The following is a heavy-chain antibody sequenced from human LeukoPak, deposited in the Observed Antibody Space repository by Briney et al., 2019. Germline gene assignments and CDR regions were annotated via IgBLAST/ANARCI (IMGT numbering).Heavy chain of an antibody. J-gene: IGHJ4*02. Sequence: GGSLRLSCAASGFTFRSSAMNWVRQAPGKGLEWVSAISGSGGSTYSADSVKGRFTISRDNSKNTLYLQMNSLRAEGTAVYYCARSTTVTTCFDYWGQGTLVTVSS. CDR3: ARSTTVTTCFDY. D-gene: IGHD4-17*01. CDR2: ISGSGGST. CDR1: GFTFRSSA. V-gene: IGHV3-23*01.